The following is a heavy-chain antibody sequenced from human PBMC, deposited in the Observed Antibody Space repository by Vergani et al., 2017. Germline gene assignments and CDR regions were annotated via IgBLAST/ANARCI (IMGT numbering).Heavy chain of an antibody. CDR3: ARWTTVTTTVYYYGMDV. Sequence: EVQLVESGGGLVKPGGSLRLSCAASGFTFSSYSMNWVRQAPGKGLEWVSSISSSSSYIYYEDSVKGRFTISRDNAKNSLYLQMNSLRAEDTAVYYCARWTTVTTTVYYYGMDVWGQGTTVTVSS. J-gene: IGHJ6*02. V-gene: IGHV3-21*01. CDR2: ISSSSSYI. CDR1: GFTFSSYS. D-gene: IGHD4-17*01.